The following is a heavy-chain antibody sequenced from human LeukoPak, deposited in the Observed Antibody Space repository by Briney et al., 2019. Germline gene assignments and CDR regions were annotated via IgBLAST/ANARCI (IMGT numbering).Heavy chain of an antibody. CDR3: AKSFRDCGGDCYSDY. CDR1: GFTFSTYS. D-gene: IGHD2-21*02. CDR2: ISATGGDT. Sequence: GGSLRLSCAASGFTFSTYSFSWVRQAPGKGLEWVSGISATGGDTYYADSVKGRFTISRDNSKNTLYLQMNSLRAEDTAVYYCAKSFRDCGGDCYSDYWGQGTLVTVSS. J-gene: IGHJ4*02. V-gene: IGHV3-23*01.